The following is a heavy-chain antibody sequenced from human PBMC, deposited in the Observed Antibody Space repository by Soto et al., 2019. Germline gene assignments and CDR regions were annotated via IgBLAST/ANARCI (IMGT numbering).Heavy chain of an antibody. CDR3: ARVGYCSGGSCYSVPVFDY. J-gene: IGHJ4*02. CDR2: IWYDGSNK. Sequence: PGGSLRLSCAASGFTFSSYGMHWVRQAPGKGLEWVAVIWYDGSNKYYADSVKGRFTISRDNSKNTLYLQMNSLRAEDTAVFYCARVGYCSGGSCYSVPVFDYWGQGTLVTVS. V-gene: IGHV3-33*01. D-gene: IGHD2-15*01. CDR1: GFTFSSYG.